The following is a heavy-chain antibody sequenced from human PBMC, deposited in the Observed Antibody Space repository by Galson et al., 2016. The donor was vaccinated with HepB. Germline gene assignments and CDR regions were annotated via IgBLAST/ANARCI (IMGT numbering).Heavy chain of an antibody. CDR3: ARGSSADWFDP. J-gene: IGHJ5*02. CDR1: GGSLSGYY. Sequence: SETLSLTCGVYGGSLSGYYWSWIRQPPGKGLEWIGEINHSGSTNYNPSLKSRVTISVDTSKNQFSLKLSSVTAADTAMYYCARGSSADWFDPWGQGALVTVAS. CDR2: INHSGST. V-gene: IGHV4-34*01. D-gene: IGHD6-6*01.